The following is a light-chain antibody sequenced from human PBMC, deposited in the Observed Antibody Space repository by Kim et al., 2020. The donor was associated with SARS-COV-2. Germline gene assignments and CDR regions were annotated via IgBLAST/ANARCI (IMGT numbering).Light chain of an antibody. J-gene: IGLJ2*01. V-gene: IGLV3-19*01. CDR1: SLRTYY. CDR2: GQN. Sequence: ALGQTVRITCQGDSLRTYYASWYQQRPGLAPVLVIYGQNRRPSGIPERFAGFRSGNTASLTITGAQAEDEGDYYCNSRDSSGNYVVFGGGTQLTVL. CDR3: NSRDSSGNYVV.